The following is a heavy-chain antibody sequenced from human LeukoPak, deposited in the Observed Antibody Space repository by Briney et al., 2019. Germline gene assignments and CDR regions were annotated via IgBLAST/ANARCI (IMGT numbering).Heavy chain of an antibody. Sequence: PGRSLRLSCAASGFTVSSNYMSWVRQAPGKGLEGVSVIYSGGSTYYADSVKGRFPIYRQNSKNTLDLQMNSLRPEDTAVYYCARDGRYCIITSCYGYYGMDVWGQGTTVTVTS. V-gene: IGHV3-53*04. CDR3: ARDGRYCIITSCYGYYGMDV. CDR2: IYSGGST. D-gene: IGHD2-2*01. CDR1: GFTVSSNY. J-gene: IGHJ6*02.